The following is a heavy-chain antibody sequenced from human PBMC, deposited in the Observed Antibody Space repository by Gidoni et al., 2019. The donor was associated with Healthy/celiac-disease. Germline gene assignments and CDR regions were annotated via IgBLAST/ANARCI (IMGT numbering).Heavy chain of an antibody. V-gene: IGHV4-61*02. CDR3: ARESGITIFGRYFDY. CDR2: IYTSGST. Sequence: QVQLQESGPGLVKPSQTLSLTCTVSGGSISRGSYYWSWIRQPAGKGLEWIGRIYTSGSTNYNPSLKSRVTISVDTSENQFSLKLSSVTAADTAVYYCARESGITIFGRYFDYWGQGTLVTVSS. J-gene: IGHJ4*02. CDR1: GGSISRGSYY. D-gene: IGHD3-3*01.